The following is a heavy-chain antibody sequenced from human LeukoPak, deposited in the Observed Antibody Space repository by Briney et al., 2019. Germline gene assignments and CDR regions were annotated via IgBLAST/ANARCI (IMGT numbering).Heavy chain of an antibody. D-gene: IGHD3-10*01. CDR3: ARDRQEVDTMVRGPRPDYYYYYYMDV. V-gene: IGHV1-46*01. CDR2: INPSGGST. Sequence: ASVKVSCKASGYTFTNYYIHWVRQAPGQGLEWMGIINPSGGSTSYAQKFQGRVTMTRDTSTSTVYMELSSLRSEDTAVYYCARDRQEVDTMVRGPRPDYYYYYYMDVWGKGTTVTISS. CDR1: GYTFTNYY. J-gene: IGHJ6*03.